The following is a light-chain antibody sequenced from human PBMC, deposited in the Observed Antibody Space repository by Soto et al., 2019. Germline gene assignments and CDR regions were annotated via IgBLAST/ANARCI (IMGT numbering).Light chain of an antibody. J-gene: IGKJ1*01. V-gene: IGKV1-39*01. CDR1: QSISSY. CDR3: QQSYSTPWT. Sequence: DIQMTQSPSSLSASVGDRVTITCRVSQSISSYLNWYQQKPGKAPKLLIYAASSLQSGVPSRFSGSGSGTDFTLTISSLQPEDCATYYCQQSYSTPWTFGQGTKVEIK. CDR2: AAS.